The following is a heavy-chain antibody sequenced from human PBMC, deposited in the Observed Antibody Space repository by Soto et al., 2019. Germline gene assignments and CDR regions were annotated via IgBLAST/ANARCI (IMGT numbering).Heavy chain of an antibody. CDR2: INHSGST. J-gene: IGHJ6*02. V-gene: IGHV4-34*01. CDR3: ARGFQRGPYYYYYYGMDV. Sequence: ETLSLTCAVSGGSFSGYYWSWIRQPPGKGLEWIGEINHSGSTNYNPSLKSRVTISVDTSKNQFSLKLSSVTAADTAVYYCARGFQRGPYYYYYYGMDVWGQGTTVTVSS. CDR1: GGSFSGYY. D-gene: IGHD5-12*01.